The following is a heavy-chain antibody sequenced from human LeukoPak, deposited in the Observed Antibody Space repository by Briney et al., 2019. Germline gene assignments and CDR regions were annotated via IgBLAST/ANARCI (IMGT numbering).Heavy chain of an antibody. Sequence: SETLSLTCTVSGGSISSYYWSWIRQPPGKGLEWIGYIYYSGSTNYNPSLKSRVTISVDTSKNQFSLKLSSVTAADTAVYYCARAPSRGPNLRIFDYWGQGTLSPSPQ. CDR3: ARAPSRGPNLRIFDY. J-gene: IGHJ4*02. CDR1: GGSISSYY. D-gene: IGHD1-14*01. CDR2: IYYSGST. V-gene: IGHV4-59*01.